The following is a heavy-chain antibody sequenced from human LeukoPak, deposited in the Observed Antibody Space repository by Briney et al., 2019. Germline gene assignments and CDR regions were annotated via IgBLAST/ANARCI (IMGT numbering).Heavy chain of an antibody. V-gene: IGHV3-21*04. CDR3: AKVPRENSAYYPYFDY. D-gene: IGHD3-22*01. J-gene: IGHJ4*02. CDR2: ISSSSSYI. CDR1: GSTFSSYS. Sequence: GGSLRLSCAASGSTFSSYSMNWVRQAPGKGLEWVSSISSSSSYIYYADSVKGRFTISRDNAKNSLYLQMNSLRAEDTAIYYCAKVPRENSAYYPYFDYWGRGTLVTVSS.